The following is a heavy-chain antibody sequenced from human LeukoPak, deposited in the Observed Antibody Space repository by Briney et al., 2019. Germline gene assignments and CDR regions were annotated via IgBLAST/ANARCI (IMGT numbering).Heavy chain of an antibody. V-gene: IGHV3-7*01. D-gene: IGHD2-15*01. CDR3: AKDSTIYCSGGTCSRIDI. CDR1: GFTFSMSW. Sequence: GGSLRLSCAASGFTFSMSWMTWVRQAPGKGLEWVASINGHGSEIHYVDSVKGRFTISRDNARKSLYLQMNTLRAEDTAVYYCAKDSTIYCSGGTCSRIDIWGQGTMVTVSS. CDR2: INGHGSEI. J-gene: IGHJ3*02.